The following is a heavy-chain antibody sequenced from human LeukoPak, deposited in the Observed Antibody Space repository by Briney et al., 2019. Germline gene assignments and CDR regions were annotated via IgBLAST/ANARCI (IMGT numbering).Heavy chain of an antibody. V-gene: IGHV4-59*08. CDR3: ARVLGYCTNGVCYKNWFDP. CDR1: GGSIGSYY. Sequence: SETLSLTCTVSGGSIGSYYWSWIRHPPGKGLEWIGYIYYSGSTNYNPSLKSRVTISVDTSKNQFSLKLSSVTAADTAVYHCARVLGYCTNGVCYKNWFDPWGQGTLVTVSS. CDR2: IYYSGST. D-gene: IGHD2-8*01. J-gene: IGHJ5*02.